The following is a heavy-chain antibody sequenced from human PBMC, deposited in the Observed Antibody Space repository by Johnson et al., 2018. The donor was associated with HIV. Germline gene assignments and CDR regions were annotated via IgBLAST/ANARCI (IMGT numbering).Heavy chain of an antibody. J-gene: IGHJ3*02. D-gene: IGHD6-19*01. CDR2: ISYDGSNK. Sequence: QVQLVESGGGVVQPGRSLRLSCAASGFTFSNYAMDWVRQAPGKGLEWVAVISYDGSNKYYADSVKGRFTISRDNSKNTLYLQMNSLRAEDTAVYYCAKSSVTDAFDIWGQGTMVTVSS. CDR1: GFTFSNYA. V-gene: IGHV3-30*18. CDR3: AKSSVTDAFDI.